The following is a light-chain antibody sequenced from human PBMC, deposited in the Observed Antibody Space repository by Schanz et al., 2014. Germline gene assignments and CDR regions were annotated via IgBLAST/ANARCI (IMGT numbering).Light chain of an antibody. CDR1: SSDVGGYKY. V-gene: IGLV2-14*01. CDR3: CSYAGSSTWV. CDR2: DVS. J-gene: IGLJ3*02. Sequence: QSALTQPASVSGSPGQSITISCTGTSSDVGGYKYVSWYQQHPGKAPKLMIYDVSNRPSGVSNRFSGSKSGNTASLTISGLQAEDEADYYCCSYAGSSTWVFGGGTKLTVL.